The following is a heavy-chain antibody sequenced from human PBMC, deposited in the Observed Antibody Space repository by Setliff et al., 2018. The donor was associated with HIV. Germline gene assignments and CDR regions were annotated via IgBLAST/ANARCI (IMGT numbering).Heavy chain of an antibody. CDR1: GGSFSGYF. J-gene: IGHJ2*01. D-gene: IGHD3-22*01. CDR3: AITGEYYYDHWYFDV. Sequence: SETLSLTCAVSGGSFSGYFWSWIRQAPGKGPEWIGEINHSGTTNYSPSLKSRVSISIDTSKNKFALQMTSVTAADTAVYYCAITGEYYYDHWYFDVWGRGTLVTVSS. CDR2: INHSGTT. V-gene: IGHV4-34*01.